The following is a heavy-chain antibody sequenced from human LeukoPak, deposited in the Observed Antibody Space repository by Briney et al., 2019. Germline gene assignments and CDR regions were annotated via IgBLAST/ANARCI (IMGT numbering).Heavy chain of an antibody. CDR3: ATFRRGLGSGCYSI. Sequence: SQTLSLTCTVSGGSISSGSYYWGWIRQPAGKGLEWIGRIYTSGSTNYNPSLKSRVTISVDTSKNQFSLKLSSVTAADTAVYYCATFRRGLGSGCYSIWGQGTMVTVSS. J-gene: IGHJ3*02. CDR2: IYTSGST. CDR1: GGSISSGSYY. V-gene: IGHV4-61*02. D-gene: IGHD1-26*01.